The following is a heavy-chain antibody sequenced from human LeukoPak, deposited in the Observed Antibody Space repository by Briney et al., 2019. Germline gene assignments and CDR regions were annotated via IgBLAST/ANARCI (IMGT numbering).Heavy chain of an antibody. CDR3: GRDDSSRDDSGGYHY. V-gene: IGHV4-4*07. D-gene: IGHD3-22*01. CDR1: GDSINSYH. Sequence: PSDTLSLTCTVSGDSINSYHWSWIRHPAGKGLECIGRMSGSTNYNPSLRSRVAISIYNSKNQFSLKLKSVTAADTAVYYCGRDDSSRDDSGGYHYWGQGTLVTISS. J-gene: IGHJ4*02. CDR2: MSGST.